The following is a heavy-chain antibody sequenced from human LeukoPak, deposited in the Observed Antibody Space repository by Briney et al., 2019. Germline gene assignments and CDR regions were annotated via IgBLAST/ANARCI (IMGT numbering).Heavy chain of an antibody. CDR1: GFSLSTSGMC. CDR3: ARISDWNGGSGYYFDY. Sequence: SGPALVKPTQTLTLTCTFSGFSLSTSGMCVSWIRQPPGKALEWLALIDWDDDKYYSTSLKTRLTISKDTSKNQVVLTMTNMDPVDTATYYCARISDWNGGSGYYFDYWGQGTLVTVSS. J-gene: IGHJ4*02. V-gene: IGHV2-70*01. CDR2: IDWDDDK. D-gene: IGHD1-1*01.